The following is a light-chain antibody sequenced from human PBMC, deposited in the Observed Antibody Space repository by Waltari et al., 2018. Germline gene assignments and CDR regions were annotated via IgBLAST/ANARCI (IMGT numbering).Light chain of an antibody. CDR3: MQPLQSPRT. Sequence: DIGMTQSPLSLSVTPGEPASISCRSSQSLLLSNGYYYLDWYLQKPGQSQQLLMYLTSHRASGAPDRFSGSGSGTDFTLKISRVEAEDVGVYYCMQPLQSPRTFGQGTKLEIK. V-gene: IGKV2-28*01. CDR2: LTS. J-gene: IGKJ2*01. CDR1: QSLLLSNGYYY.